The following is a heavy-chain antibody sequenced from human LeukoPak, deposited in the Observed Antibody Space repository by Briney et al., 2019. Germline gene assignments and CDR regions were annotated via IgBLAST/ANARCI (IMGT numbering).Heavy chain of an antibody. D-gene: IGHD3-10*01. Sequence: SETLSLTCTVSGASISSGDYYWNWIRQPPGKGLEWIGFIHDSGSTYYNPSLKSRVSISRDMSKNQLSLMLSSVTAADTAVYYCARGFGAGNYYYGWFDPWGQGTLVSVSS. CDR1: GASISSGDYY. J-gene: IGHJ5*02. V-gene: IGHV4-30-4*01. CDR2: IHDSGST. CDR3: ARGFGAGNYYYGWFDP.